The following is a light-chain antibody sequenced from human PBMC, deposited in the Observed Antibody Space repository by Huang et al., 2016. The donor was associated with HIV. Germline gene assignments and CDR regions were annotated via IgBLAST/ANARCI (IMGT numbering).Light chain of an antibody. V-gene: IGKV1-39*01. CDR1: QSISTY. Sequence: DIQMTQFPSSLAASVGDRVTITCRASQSISTYLNWYQHKPGKAPDLLIYAAYNLQSGVPSRFSGSGSGTDFTLTISSLQPEDFATYYCQQSYNTRMYTFGGGTKVEVK. J-gene: IGKJ4*01. CDR2: AAY. CDR3: QQSYNTRMYT.